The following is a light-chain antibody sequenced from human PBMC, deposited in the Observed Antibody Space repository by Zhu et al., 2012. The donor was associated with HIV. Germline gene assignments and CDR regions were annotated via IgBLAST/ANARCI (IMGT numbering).Light chain of an antibody. CDR3: QQYGPSPPYT. V-gene: IGKV3-20*01. CDR2: GAS. Sequence: EIVLTQSPDTLSLSPGDRATLSCRAGQSVSHGYLAWYQQKPGQAPRLLIYGASSRATGIPDRFSGSGSGTDFTLTISRLEPEDFAVYYCQQYGPSPPYTFGQGTSLDIK. J-gene: IGKJ2*01. CDR1: QSVSHGY.